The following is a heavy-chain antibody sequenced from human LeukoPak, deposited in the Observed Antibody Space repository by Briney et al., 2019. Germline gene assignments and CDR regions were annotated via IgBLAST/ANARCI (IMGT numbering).Heavy chain of an antibody. D-gene: IGHD2-2*01. CDR3: ASGIRYQPYYFDY. J-gene: IGHJ4*02. CDR2: ISGSGGST. CDR1: GFTFSSYA. Sequence: PGGSLRLSCAASGFTFSSYAMSWVRQAPGKGLEWVSAISGSGGSTYYADSVKGRFTISRDDSKNTLYVQMNSLRAEDTAVYYCASGIRYQPYYFDYWGQGTLVTVSS. V-gene: IGHV3-23*01.